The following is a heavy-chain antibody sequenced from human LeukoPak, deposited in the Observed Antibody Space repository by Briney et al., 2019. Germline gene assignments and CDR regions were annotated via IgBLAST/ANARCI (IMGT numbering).Heavy chain of an antibody. V-gene: IGHV3-33*01. J-gene: IGHJ4*02. Sequence: PPGGSLRLSCAASGFTLSSSGMHWVRQAPGKGLEWVAVIWYDGSDKYSADSVKGRFTISRDNSKNTLYLQMNSLRAEDTAVYYCASAPYGSGTFLDYWGQGTLVTVSS. D-gene: IGHD3-10*01. CDR3: ASAPYGSGTFLDY. CDR2: IWYDGSDK. CDR1: GFTLSSSG.